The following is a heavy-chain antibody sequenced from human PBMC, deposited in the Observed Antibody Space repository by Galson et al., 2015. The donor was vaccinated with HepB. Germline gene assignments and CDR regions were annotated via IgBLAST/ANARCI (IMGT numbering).Heavy chain of an antibody. CDR1: GFTFSGSA. Sequence: SLRLSCAASGFTFSGSAMHWVRQASGKGLEWVGRIRSKANSYATAYAASVKGRFTISRDDSKNTAYLQMNSLKTEDTAVYYCTRHRTRWFGELAPVYGMDGWGQGTPLTVSS. CDR2: IRSKANSYAT. CDR3: TRHRTRWFGELAPVYGMDG. V-gene: IGHV3-73*01. D-gene: IGHD3-10*01. J-gene: IGHJ6*02.